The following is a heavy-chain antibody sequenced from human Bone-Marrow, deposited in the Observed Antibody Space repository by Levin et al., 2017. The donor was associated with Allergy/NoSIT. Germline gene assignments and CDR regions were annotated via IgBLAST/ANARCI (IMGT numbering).Heavy chain of an antibody. V-gene: IGHV3-43D*04. CDR3: AREGIRYFVGVAHYDS. J-gene: IGHJ4*02. D-gene: IGHD3-9*01. CDR2: INWEGGIT. Sequence: TGGSLRLSCAASGFTFDDYAMHWVRQTPERGLEWVSHINWEGGITHYADSVKGRFTISRDNNMNSLYLQMSSLRAEDTALYYCAREGIRYFVGVAHYDSWGQGTLVTVSS. CDR1: GFTFDDYA.